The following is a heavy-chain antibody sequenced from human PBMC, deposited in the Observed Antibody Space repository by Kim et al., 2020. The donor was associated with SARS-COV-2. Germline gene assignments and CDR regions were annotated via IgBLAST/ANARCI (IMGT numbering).Heavy chain of an antibody. Sequence: GGSLRLSCAVSGFTFSDYYMSWIRQAPRKGLEWVSYISGSGDIIYYADSVKGRFTISRDNAKNSLYLQMYSLRAEDTAVYYCARDLRYYYDSSGYAWGYWGQGTPVTVSS. CDR2: ISGSGDII. D-gene: IGHD3-22*01. J-gene: IGHJ4*02. CDR3: ARDLRYYYDSSGYAWGY. CDR1: GFTFSDYY. V-gene: IGHV3-11*01.